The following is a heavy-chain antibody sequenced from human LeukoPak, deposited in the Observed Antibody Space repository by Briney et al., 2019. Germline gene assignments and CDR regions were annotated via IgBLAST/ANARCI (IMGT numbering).Heavy chain of an antibody. Sequence: SETLSLTCTVSGGSISSSSYYWGWIRQPPGKGLEWIGSIYHSGSTYYNPSLKSRVTISVDTSKNQFSLKLSSVTAADTAVYYCARGQRGDFDYWGQGTLVTVSS. CDR1: GGSISSSSYY. J-gene: IGHJ4*02. CDR2: IYHSGST. D-gene: IGHD5-12*01. V-gene: IGHV4-39*07. CDR3: ARGQRGDFDY.